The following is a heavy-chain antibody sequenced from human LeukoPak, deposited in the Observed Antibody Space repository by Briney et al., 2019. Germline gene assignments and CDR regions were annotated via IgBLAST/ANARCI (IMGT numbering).Heavy chain of an antibody. CDR3: AEGYYDSSGWGDFDY. CDR1: GFTFSSYA. CDR2: ISYDGSNK. D-gene: IGHD3-22*01. V-gene: IGHV3-30*04. J-gene: IGHJ4*02. Sequence: SGGSLRLSCAASGFTFSSYAMHWVRQAPGKGLEWVAVISYDGSNKYYADSVKGRFTISRDNSKNTLYLQMNSLRAEDTAVYYCAEGYYDSSGWGDFDYWGQGTLVTVSS.